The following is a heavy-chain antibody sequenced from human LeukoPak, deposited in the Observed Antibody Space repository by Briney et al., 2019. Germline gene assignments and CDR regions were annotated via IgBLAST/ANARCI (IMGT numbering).Heavy chain of an antibody. V-gene: IGHV3-23*01. CDR2: ISGRGTAT. Sequence: PGGSLRLSCAASGVTFSSFAMSWVRQTPGKGLGWVAAISGRGTATYYADTLRGRFTISRDNSKNTLYLEMNSLGDEDTAIYYCAKESRTVTTWWYFDLWGRGTLVTVSS. D-gene: IGHD4-17*01. CDR3: AKESRTVTTWWYFDL. CDR1: GVTFSSFA. J-gene: IGHJ2*01.